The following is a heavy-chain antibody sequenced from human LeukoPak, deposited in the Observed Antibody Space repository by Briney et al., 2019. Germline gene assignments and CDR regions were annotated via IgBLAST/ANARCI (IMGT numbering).Heavy chain of an antibody. J-gene: IGHJ3*02. V-gene: IGHV1-69*02. CDR1: GGTSSSYT. Sequence: SVKVSCXASGGTSSSYTISWVRQAHGQGLEWMGRIIPIDGVENYAQKFQGRVTITADKLTSTAYMELSSLRSEDTAVYYCARALDCTNGVCFGDDAFDIWGQGTMVTVSS. CDR3: ARALDCTNGVCFGDDAFDI. CDR2: IIPIDGVE. D-gene: IGHD2-8*01.